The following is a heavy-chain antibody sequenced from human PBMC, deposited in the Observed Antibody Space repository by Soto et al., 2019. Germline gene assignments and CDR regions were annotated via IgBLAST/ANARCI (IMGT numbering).Heavy chain of an antibody. CDR1: GFTFSSYS. V-gene: IGHV3-21*01. J-gene: IGHJ4*02. D-gene: IGHD3-22*01. CDR3: ARWGEYYYDSSGQSWGFDY. CDR2: ISSSSSYI. Sequence: EVQLVESGGGLVKPGGSLRLSCAASGFTFSSYSMNWVRQAPGKGLEWVSSISSSSSYIYYADSVKGRFTISRDNAKNSLYLQMNSLRAEDTAVYYCARWGEYYYDSSGQSWGFDYWGQGTLVTVSS.